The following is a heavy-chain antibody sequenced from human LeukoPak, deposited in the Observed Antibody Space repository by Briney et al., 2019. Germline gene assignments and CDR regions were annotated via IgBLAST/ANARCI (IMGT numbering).Heavy chain of an antibody. CDR1: GYTFTGYY. Sequence: ASVKVSCKASGYTFTGYYMHWVRQAPGQGLEWMGRINPNSGGTNYAQKFQGRVTMTRDTSISTAYMELSRLRSDDTAVYYCARDSLYCGGDCYPDYCGQGTLVTVSS. CDR2: INPNSGGT. D-gene: IGHD2-21*02. CDR3: ARDSLYCGGDCYPDY. V-gene: IGHV1-2*06. J-gene: IGHJ4*02.